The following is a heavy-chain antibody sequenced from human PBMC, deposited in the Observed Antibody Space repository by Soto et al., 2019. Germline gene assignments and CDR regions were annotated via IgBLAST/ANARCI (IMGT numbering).Heavy chain of an antibody. CDR3: ARDHYGPTIFGVVITGYYYYYGMDV. CDR1: GFTFSSYA. J-gene: IGHJ6*01. Sequence: QVQLVESGGGVVQPGRSLRLSCAASGFTFSSYAMHWVRQAPGKGLEWVAVISYDGSNKYYADSVKGRFTISRDNSKNTLYLQMNSLRAEDTAVYYCARDHYGPTIFGVVITGYYYYYGMDVW. V-gene: IGHV3-30-3*01. CDR2: ISYDGSNK. D-gene: IGHD3-3*01.